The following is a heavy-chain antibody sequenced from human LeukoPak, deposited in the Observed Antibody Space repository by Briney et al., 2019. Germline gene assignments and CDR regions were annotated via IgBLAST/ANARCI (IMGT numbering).Heavy chain of an antibody. Sequence: NPGGSLRLSXAASGFTFSSYSMNWVRQAPGKGLEWVSSISSSSSYIYYADSVKGRFTISRDNAKNSLYLQMNSLRAEDTAVYYCARGRLSGNSAFEIWGQGTPVTVSS. CDR3: ARGRLSGNSAFEI. J-gene: IGHJ3*02. CDR2: ISSSSSYI. V-gene: IGHV3-21*01. D-gene: IGHD5-12*01. CDR1: GFTFSSYS.